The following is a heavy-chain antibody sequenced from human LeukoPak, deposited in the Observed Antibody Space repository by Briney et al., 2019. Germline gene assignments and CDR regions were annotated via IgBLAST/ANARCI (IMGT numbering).Heavy chain of an antibody. J-gene: IGHJ6*02. CDR2: IYYSGST. D-gene: IGHD3-10*01. Sequence: PSETLSLTCTVSGGSISSGDYYWSWIRQPPGKGLEWIGYIYYSGSTYYNPSLKSRVTISVDTSKNQFSLKLSSVTAADTAVYYCARDPITMVRGVIRYYYGMDVWGQGTTVTVSS. CDR1: GGSISSGDYY. V-gene: IGHV4-30-4*01. CDR3: ARDPITMVRGVIRYYYGMDV.